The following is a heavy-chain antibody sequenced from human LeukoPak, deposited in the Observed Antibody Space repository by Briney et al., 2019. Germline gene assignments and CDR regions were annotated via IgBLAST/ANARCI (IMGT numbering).Heavy chain of an antibody. D-gene: IGHD6-19*01. CDR3: ASSGIAVAGSIDY. CDR2: IYHSGST. CDR1: GGSISSYY. J-gene: IGHJ4*02. V-gene: IGHV4-59*08. Sequence: SETLSLTCTVSGGSISSYYWSWIRQPPGKGLEWIGYIYHSGSTNYNPSLKSRVTISVDTSKNQFSLKLSSVTAADTAVYYCASSGIAVAGSIDYWGQGTLVTVSS.